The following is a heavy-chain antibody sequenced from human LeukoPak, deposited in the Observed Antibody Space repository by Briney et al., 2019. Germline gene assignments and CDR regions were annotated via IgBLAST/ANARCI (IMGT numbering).Heavy chain of an antibody. J-gene: IGHJ4*02. D-gene: IGHD3-22*01. CDR2: ISYDGSNK. CDR1: GFSFSNHD. CDR3: ARDEPTYYYDSSGYLDY. Sequence: GGSLRLSCAASGFSFSNHDMSWVRQAPGKGLEWVAVISYDGSNKYYADSVKGRFTISRDNSKNTLYLQMNSLRAEDTAVYYCARDEPTYYYDSSGYLDYWGQGTLVTVSS. V-gene: IGHV3-30*03.